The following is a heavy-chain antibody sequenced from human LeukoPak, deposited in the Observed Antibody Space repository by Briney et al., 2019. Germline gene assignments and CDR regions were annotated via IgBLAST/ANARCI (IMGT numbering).Heavy chain of an antibody. D-gene: IGHD1-26*01. CDR2: ISYDGSIK. J-gene: IGHJ6*02. V-gene: IGHV3-30*04. CDR3: ARADPVGATKYDGMDV. Sequence: GGSLRLSCAASGFTFSSHAMHWVRQAPGKGLEWVAVISYDGSIKYYADSVKGRFTISRDNSKNTLYLQMNSLRGEDTAAYYCARADPVGATKYDGMDVWGQGTTVTVSS. CDR1: GFTFSSHA.